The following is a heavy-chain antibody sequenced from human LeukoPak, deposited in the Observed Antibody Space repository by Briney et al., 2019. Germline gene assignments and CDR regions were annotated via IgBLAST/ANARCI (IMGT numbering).Heavy chain of an antibody. D-gene: IGHD3-10*01. CDR2: INPNSGDT. Sequence: ASVTVSCKASGYTFTVYYMHWVRQAPGQGLEWMGWINPNSGDTNYAQRFQGRVTMTRDTPISTAYMELSRLTSDDTAVYYCARPTLQTLGAGGQGTLVTVSA. CDR1: GYTFTVYY. CDR3: ARPTLQTLGA. V-gene: IGHV1-2*02. J-gene: IGHJ4*02.